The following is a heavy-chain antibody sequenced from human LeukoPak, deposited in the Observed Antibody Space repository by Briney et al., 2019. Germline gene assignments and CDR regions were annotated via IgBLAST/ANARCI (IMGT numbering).Heavy chain of an antibody. CDR1: GYTFTSYG. CDR3: ARDQERGDNWFDP. Sequence: GASVKVSCKASGYTFTSYGINWVRQAPGQGLEWMGWISAYNRNTNYAQKFQGRVTLTTDTSTSTAYMELRSLRSDDTALYYCARDQERGDNWFDPWGQGTLVTVSS. J-gene: IGHJ5*02. CDR2: ISAYNRNT. V-gene: IGHV1-18*04. D-gene: IGHD5-24*01.